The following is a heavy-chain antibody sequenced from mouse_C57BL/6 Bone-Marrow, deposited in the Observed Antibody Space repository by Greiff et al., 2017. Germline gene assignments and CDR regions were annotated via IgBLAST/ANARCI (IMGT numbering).Heavy chain of an antibody. CDR3: TVITTVGDY. V-gene: IGHV14-4*01. Sequence: EVKLQESGAELVRPGASVKLSCTASGFNIKDDYMHWVKQRPEQSLEWIGWIDPENGDTEYASKFQGKATITADTSSNTAYLQLSSLTSEDTAVYYCTVITTVGDYWGQGTTLTVSS. D-gene: IGHD1-1*01. CDR2: IDPENGDT. J-gene: IGHJ2*01. CDR1: GFNIKDDY.